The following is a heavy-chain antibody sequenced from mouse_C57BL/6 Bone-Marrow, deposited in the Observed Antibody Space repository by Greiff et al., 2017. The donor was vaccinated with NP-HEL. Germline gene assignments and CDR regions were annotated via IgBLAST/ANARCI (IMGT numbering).Heavy chain of an antibody. CDR1: GYTFTDYY. V-gene: IGHV1-26*01. CDR3: ARPVRGFAY. J-gene: IGHJ3*01. CDR2: INPNNGGT. D-gene: IGHD2-14*01. Sequence: VQLQQSGPELVKPGASVKISCKASGYTFTDYYMNWVKQSHGKSLEWIGDINPNNGGTSYNQKFKGKATLTVDKSSSTAYMELRSLTSEDSAVYYCARPVRGFAYWGQGTLVTVSA.